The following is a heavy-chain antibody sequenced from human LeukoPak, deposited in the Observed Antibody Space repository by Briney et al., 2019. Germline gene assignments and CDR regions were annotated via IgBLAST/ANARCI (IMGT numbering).Heavy chain of an antibody. J-gene: IGHJ4*02. V-gene: IGHV3-30*04. CDR1: GFTFSSYA. Sequence: GGSLRLSCVTSGFTFSSYAFHWVRQAPGKGLEWVATMSFDVNNKYYADSVKGRFTISRDNSKNTLFLQMNSLRAEDTAVYYCAKDTYSSSPYYFDYWGQGTLVTVSS. CDR2: MSFDVNNK. CDR3: AKDTYSSSPYYFDY. D-gene: IGHD6-6*01.